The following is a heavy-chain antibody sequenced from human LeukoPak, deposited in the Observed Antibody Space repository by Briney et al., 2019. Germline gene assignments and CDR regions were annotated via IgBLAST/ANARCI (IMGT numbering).Heavy chain of an antibody. D-gene: IGHD6-19*01. J-gene: IGHJ6*02. CDR2: ISSNGGST. V-gene: IGHV3-64*01. Sequence: GGPLRPSCGALGFTFPTTATPGVAQAPGKGREYVSAISSNGGSTYYANSEKGRFTISRDNSKNTLYLQMGSLRAEDMAVYYCARTQQWLVYYGMDVWGQGTTVTVSS. CDR3: ARTQQWLVYYGMDV. CDR1: GFTFPTTA.